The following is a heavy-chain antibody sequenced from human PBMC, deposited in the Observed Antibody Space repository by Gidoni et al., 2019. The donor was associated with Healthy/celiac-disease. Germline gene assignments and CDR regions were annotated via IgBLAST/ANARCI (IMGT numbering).Heavy chain of an antibody. V-gene: IGHV3-30-3*01. J-gene: IGHJ6*02. CDR2: ISYDGSNK. CDR1: GFPFSSYA. Sequence: QVQLVESGGGVVPPGRSLRLSCAASGFPFSSYAMHWVRQAPGKGLEWVAVISYDGSNKYYADSVKGRFTISRDNSKNTLYLQMNSRRAEDTAVYYCARDQWQWLTSSGMDVWGQGTTVTVSS. D-gene: IGHD6-19*01. CDR3: ARDQWQWLTSSGMDV.